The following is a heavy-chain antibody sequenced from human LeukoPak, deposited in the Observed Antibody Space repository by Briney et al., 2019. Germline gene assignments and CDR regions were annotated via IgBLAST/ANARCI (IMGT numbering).Heavy chain of an antibody. V-gene: IGHV1-46*01. J-gene: IGHJ4*02. CDR1: GYTFTSYY. Sequence: GASVKVSCKASGYTFTSYYMHWVRQAPGQGLEWMGIINPSGDSTSYAQKFQGRVTITRDTSTSTVYMELSSLRSEDTAVYYCASGYSGAFDYWGQGTLVTVSS. D-gene: IGHD2-15*01. CDR2: INPSGDST. CDR3: ASGYSGAFDY.